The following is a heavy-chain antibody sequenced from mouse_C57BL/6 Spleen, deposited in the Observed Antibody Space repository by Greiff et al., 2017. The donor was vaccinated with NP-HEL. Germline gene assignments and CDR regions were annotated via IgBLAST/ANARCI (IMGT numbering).Heavy chain of an antibody. CDR3: TRDSHYYGSSWFAY. D-gene: IGHD1-1*01. CDR2: IDPETGGT. V-gene: IGHV1-15*01. CDR1: GYTFTDYE. Sequence: VQLQQSGAELVRPGASVTLSCKASGYTFTDYEMHWVKQTPVHGLEWIGAIDPETGGTAYNQKFKGKAILTADKSSSTAYMELRSLTSEDFAVYYCTRDSHYYGSSWFAYWGQGTLVTVSA. J-gene: IGHJ3*01.